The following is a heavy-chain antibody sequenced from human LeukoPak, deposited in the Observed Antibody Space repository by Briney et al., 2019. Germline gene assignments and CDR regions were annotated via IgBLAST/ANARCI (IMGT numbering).Heavy chain of an antibody. Sequence: ASVKVSCKASGYTFTSYGISWVRQAPGQGLEWMGWISAYNGNTNYAQKLQGRVTMTTDTSTSTAYMELRSLRSDDTAVYYCARDREIFGVVIFDAFDIWGQGTMVTVSS. V-gene: IGHV1-18*01. D-gene: IGHD3-3*01. CDR1: GYTFTSYG. CDR2: ISAYNGNT. CDR3: ARDREIFGVVIFDAFDI. J-gene: IGHJ3*02.